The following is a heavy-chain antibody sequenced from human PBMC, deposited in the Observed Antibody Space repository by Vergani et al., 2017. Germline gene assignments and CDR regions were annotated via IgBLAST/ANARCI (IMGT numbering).Heavy chain of an antibody. CDR1: GFPFSGSY. CDR2: IQFRVNGDAT. V-gene: IGHV3-15*01. J-gene: IGHJ4*02. Sequence: EVQLVESGGGLLKPGESLRLSCAVSGFPFSGSYMTWVRQAPGKGREWVSRIQFRVNGDATDYAAPVKGRFTISSDGSKETLYLQMNSRKIEDTGVYYCTTYNMGASRHLGRGTLVTVSS. D-gene: IGHD1-26*01. CDR3: TTYNMGASRH.